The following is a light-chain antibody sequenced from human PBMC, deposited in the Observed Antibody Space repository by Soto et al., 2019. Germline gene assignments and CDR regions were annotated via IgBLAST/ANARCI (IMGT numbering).Light chain of an antibody. CDR1: QSVNSD. Sequence: EIVFAQFPGTLAFSPGERATLSFRASQSVNSDYLAWFQQKPGQAPRLLIYGASTRATGIPARFSGSGSGTEFTLTISSLQSEDFAVYYCQQYNNWPWTFGQGTKVDIK. J-gene: IGKJ1*01. V-gene: IGKV3-15*01. CDR2: GAS. CDR3: QQYNNWPWT.